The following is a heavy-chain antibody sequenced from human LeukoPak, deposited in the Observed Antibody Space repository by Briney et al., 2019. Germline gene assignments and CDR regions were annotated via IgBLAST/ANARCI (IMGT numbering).Heavy chain of an antibody. CDR2: ISYDGSNK. D-gene: IGHD2-2*01. V-gene: IGHV3-30*18. CDR3: AKAVPQLDY. Sequence: GGSLRLSCAASGFTFSSYGMHWVRQAPGKGLEWVAVISYDGSNKYYADSVKGRFTISRDNSKNTLYLQMNSLRAEDTAVYYCAKAVPQLDYWGQGTLVTVSS. CDR1: GFTFSSYG. J-gene: IGHJ4*02.